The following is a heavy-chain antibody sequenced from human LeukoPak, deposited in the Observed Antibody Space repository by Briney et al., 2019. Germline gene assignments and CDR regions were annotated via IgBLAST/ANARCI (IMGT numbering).Heavy chain of an antibody. D-gene: IGHD3-3*01. CDR2: ISAYNGNT. Sequence: ASVKVSCKVSGYTFTSYGISWVRQAPGQGLEWMGWISAYNGNTNYAQKLQGRVTMTTDTSTGTAYMELRSLRSDDTAVYYCARAALGYDFWSPALIDYWGQGTLVTVSS. CDR3: ARAALGYDFWSPALIDY. V-gene: IGHV1-18*01. CDR1: GYTFTSYG. J-gene: IGHJ4*02.